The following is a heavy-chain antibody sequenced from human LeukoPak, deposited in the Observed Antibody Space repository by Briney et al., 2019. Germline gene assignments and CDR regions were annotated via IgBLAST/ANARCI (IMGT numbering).Heavy chain of an antibody. D-gene: IGHD2-2*01. J-gene: IGHJ4*02. CDR2: INPNSGGT. CDR3: ARALGYCSSTSCYITLHFDY. Sequence: ASVKVSCKASGYTFTGYYMHWVRHAPGQGLEWMGWINPNSGGTNYAQKFQGRVTMTRDTSISTAYMELSRLRSDDTAVYYCARALGYCSSTSCYITLHFDYWGQGTLVTVPS. V-gene: IGHV1-2*02. CDR1: GYTFTGYY.